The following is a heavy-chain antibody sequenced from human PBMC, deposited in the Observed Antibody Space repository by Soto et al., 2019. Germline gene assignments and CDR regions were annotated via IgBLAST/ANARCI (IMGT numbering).Heavy chain of an antibody. J-gene: IGHJ3*02. CDR1: GGSISIYY. CDR3: ARQGRAARLGAFDI. D-gene: IGHD6-6*01. V-gene: IGHV4-59*08. CDR2: IYYSGST. Sequence: SEPLSLPCTVSGGSISIYYWSWIRQPPGKGLEWIGYIYYSGSTNYNPSLKSRVTISVDTSKNQFSLKLSSVTAADTAVYYCARQGRAARLGAFDIWGQGTMVTVSS.